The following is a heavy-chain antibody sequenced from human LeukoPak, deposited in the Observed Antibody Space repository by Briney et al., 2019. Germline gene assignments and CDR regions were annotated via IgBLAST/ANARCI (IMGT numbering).Heavy chain of an antibody. D-gene: IGHD3-3*01. V-gene: IGHV4-59*01. Sequence: SETLSLTCTVSGGSISSYYRSWIRQPPGKGLEWMGYIYYSGSTNYNPSLKSRVTISVDTSKIQFSLKLSSVTAADTAVYYCARASGSYDFWSGYYTPFAFDIWGQGTMVTVSS. J-gene: IGHJ3*02. CDR2: IYYSGST. CDR1: GGSISSYY. CDR3: ARASGSYDFWSGYYTPFAFDI.